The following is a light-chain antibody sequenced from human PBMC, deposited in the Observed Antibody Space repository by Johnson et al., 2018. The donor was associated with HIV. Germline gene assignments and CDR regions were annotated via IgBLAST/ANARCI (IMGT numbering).Light chain of an antibody. CDR3: GTWDSSLSAEV. CDR2: DNH. V-gene: IGLV1-51*01. J-gene: IGLJ1*01. Sequence: QSVLTQPPSVSAAPGQKVTIPCSGSSSNIGNNYASWYQQVPGTAPKLLIYDNHKRPSGIPDRFSGSKSGTSATLGITGLQTGDEADYYCGTWDSSLSAEVFGTGTKGTVL. CDR1: SSNIGNNY.